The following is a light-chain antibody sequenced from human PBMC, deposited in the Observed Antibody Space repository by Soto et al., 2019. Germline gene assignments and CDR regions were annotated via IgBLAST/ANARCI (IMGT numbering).Light chain of an antibody. CDR2: KVS. Sequence: DVVMTRSPLSLPVTLGQPASISCRSSQSLVYRDGNTYLNWLQQRPGQSPSRLIYKVSNRDSGVPDRLSGSGSRTDFTLKISTVEAEDVGAYYCMQGTHWPLAFGGGTKV. V-gene: IGKV2-30*01. J-gene: IGKJ4*01. CDR3: MQGTHWPLA. CDR1: QSLVYRDGNTY.